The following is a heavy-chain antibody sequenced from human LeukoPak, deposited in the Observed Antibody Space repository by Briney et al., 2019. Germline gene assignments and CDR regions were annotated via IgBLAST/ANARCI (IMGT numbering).Heavy chain of an antibody. D-gene: IGHD3-22*01. V-gene: IGHV3-23*01. CDR3: AKSGSIIVVAYNRFDP. CDR2: ISGSGGST. CDR1: GFTFSSYA. J-gene: IGHJ5*02. Sequence: GGSLRLSCAASGFTFSSYAMSWVRQAPGKGLEWVSAISGSGGSTYYADSVKGRFTISRDNSKNTLYLQMNSLRAEDTAVYYCAKSGSIIVVAYNRFDPWGQGTLSPSPQ.